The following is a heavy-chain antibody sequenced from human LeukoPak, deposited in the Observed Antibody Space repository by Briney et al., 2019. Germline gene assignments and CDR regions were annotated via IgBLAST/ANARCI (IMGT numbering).Heavy chain of an antibody. CDR3: ARAPRYCSSTSCRYYYYGMDV. J-gene: IGHJ6*02. CDR1: GGTFSSYA. V-gene: IGHV1-69*04. Sequence: SVKVSCKASGGTFSSYAISWVRQAPGQGLEWMGRIIPILGMANYAQKFQGRVTITADKSTSTAYMELSSLRSEDTAVYYCARAPRYCSSTSCRYYYYGMDVWGQGTTVTVSS. D-gene: IGHD2-2*01. CDR2: IIPILGMA.